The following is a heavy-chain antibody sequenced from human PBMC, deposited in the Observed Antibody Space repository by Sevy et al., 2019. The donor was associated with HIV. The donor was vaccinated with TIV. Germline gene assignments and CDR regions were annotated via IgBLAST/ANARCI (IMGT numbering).Heavy chain of an antibody. CDR1: GFTFGEYS. Sequence: GGSLRLSCTASGFTFGEYSMSWFRQAPGKGLEWVSFIRSKVYGGTTEYAASVKGRFTISRDDSKSIAYLQMSSLKTEDTAVYYCTRGRGVYADYGVDYWGQGTLVTVSS. CDR3: TRGRGVYADYGVDY. V-gene: IGHV3-49*03. D-gene: IGHD4-17*01. J-gene: IGHJ4*02. CDR2: IRSKVYGGTT.